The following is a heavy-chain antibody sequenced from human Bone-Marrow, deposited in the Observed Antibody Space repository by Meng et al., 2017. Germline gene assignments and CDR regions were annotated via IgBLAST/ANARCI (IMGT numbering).Heavy chain of an antibody. CDR3: ASSIAVASNDQNYFDY. Sequence: GSLRLSCTVSGYSISSGYYWGWIRQPPGKGLEWIGSIYHSGSTYYNPSLKSRVTISVDTSTHQFSLKLSSVTAADPAVYECASSIAVASNDQNYFDYWGQGTLVTVSS. J-gene: IGHJ4*02. D-gene: IGHD6-19*01. V-gene: IGHV4-38-2*02. CDR2: IYHSGST. CDR1: GYSISSGYY.